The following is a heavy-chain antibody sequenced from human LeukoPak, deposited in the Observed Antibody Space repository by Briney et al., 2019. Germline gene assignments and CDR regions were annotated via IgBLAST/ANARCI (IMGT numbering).Heavy chain of an antibody. D-gene: IGHD5-24*01. Sequence: GESLRLSCVASGFTFSSYAMHWVRQAPGKGLEWVAVISYDGSNKYYADSVKGRFTISRDNSKNTLYLQMNSLRAEDTAVYYCARTSFGDGYTMGSFFDYWGQGTLVTVSS. CDR1: GFTFSSYA. V-gene: IGHV3-30-3*01. J-gene: IGHJ4*02. CDR2: ISYDGSNK. CDR3: ARTSFGDGYTMGSFFDY.